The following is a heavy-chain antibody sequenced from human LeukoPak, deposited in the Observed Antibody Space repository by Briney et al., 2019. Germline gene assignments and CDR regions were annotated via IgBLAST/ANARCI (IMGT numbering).Heavy chain of an antibody. CDR2: INQDGSEK. Sequence: GGSLRLSCAASGFTFSSYSMSWVRQAPGKGLEWVANINQDGSEKYYVDSVKGRFTISRDTAKNSLYLQMSSQRAEDTAVYYCARESLNYYDSSGYYLYYYYMDVWGKGTTVTVSS. CDR1: GFTFSSYS. CDR3: ARESLNYYDSSGYYLYYYYMDV. J-gene: IGHJ6*03. D-gene: IGHD3-22*01. V-gene: IGHV3-7*01.